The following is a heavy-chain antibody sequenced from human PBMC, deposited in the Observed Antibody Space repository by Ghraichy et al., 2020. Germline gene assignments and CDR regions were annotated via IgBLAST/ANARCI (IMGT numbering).Heavy chain of an antibody. CDR1: GITFSNYA. CDR2: ISGSCGTT. CDR3: AKDRSPFTH. J-gene: IGHJ4*02. V-gene: IGHV3-23*01. Sequence: LSLTCAASGITFSNYAMSWVRQAPGKGLEWVSSISGSCGTTYYADSVKGRFTISRDNAKNTLYLQINGLRVEDTAIYYCAKDRSPFTHWGQGSLVTLSS.